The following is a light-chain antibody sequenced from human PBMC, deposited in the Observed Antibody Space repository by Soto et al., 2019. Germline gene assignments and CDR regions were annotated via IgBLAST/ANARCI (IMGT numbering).Light chain of an antibody. V-gene: IGKV1D-13*01. CDR3: QQYNNWPLIT. CDR1: QGISSY. Sequence: IQLTQSPSFLSASVGDRVTITCRASQGISSYLAWYQQKPGKAPKLLLYKASSLESGVPSRFSGSGSGTEFTLTISSLQSEDFAVYYCQQYNNWPLITFGQGTRLEIK. CDR2: KAS. J-gene: IGKJ5*01.